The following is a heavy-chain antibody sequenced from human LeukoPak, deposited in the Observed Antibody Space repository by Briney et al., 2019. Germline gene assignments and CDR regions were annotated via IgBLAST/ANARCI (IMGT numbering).Heavy chain of an antibody. CDR1: GFTVSSNY. V-gene: IGHV3-66*01. Sequence: QAGGSLRLSCAASGFTVSSNYMSWVRQAPGKGLEWVSVIYSGGSTYYADSVKGRFTISRDNSKNTLYLQMNSLRAEDTAVYYCARAREPGRVAFDIWGQGTMVTVSS. D-gene: IGHD1-26*01. J-gene: IGHJ3*02. CDR3: ARAREPGRVAFDI. CDR2: IYSGGST.